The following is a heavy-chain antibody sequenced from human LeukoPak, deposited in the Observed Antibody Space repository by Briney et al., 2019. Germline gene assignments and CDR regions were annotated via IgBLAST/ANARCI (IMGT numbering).Heavy chain of an antibody. D-gene: IGHD1-26*01. CDR3: VRDWEGFNFDI. CDR2: IHNNGST. Sequence: KPSETLSLTCTVSGGSVRSYYWSWIRQPPGEGLEWIAYIHNNGSTNYNPSLKSRVTISLDTSKNEVSLKLTSVTAADTAVYYCVRDWEGFNFDIWGQGTMVTVSS. CDR1: GGSVRSYY. J-gene: IGHJ3*02. V-gene: IGHV4-59*02.